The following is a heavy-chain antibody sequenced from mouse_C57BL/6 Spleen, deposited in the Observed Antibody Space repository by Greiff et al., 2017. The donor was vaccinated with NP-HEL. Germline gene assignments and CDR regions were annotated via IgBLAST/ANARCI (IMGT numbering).Heavy chain of an antibody. CDR3: TTGGSSPDY. J-gene: IGHJ2*01. CDR1: GFNIKDDY. Sequence: EVQLQESGAELVRPGASVKLSCTASGFNIKDDYMHWVKQRPEQGLEWIGWIDPENGDTEYASKFQGKATITADTSSNTAYLQLSSLTAEDTAVYYCTTGGSSPDYWGQGTTLTVSS. V-gene: IGHV14-4*01. CDR2: IDPENGDT. D-gene: IGHD1-1*01.